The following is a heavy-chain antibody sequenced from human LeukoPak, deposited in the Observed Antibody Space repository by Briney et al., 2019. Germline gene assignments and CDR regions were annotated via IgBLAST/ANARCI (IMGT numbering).Heavy chain of an antibody. CDR1: GFTFSSYW. Sequence: PGGSLRLSCAASGFTFSSYWMHWVRQAPGKGLVWVSRINSDGSSTSYADSVKGRFTISRDNAKNTLYLQMNSLRAEDTAVYYCARVGDYYGSGSYYRYWGQGTLVTVSS. D-gene: IGHD3-10*01. CDR3: ARVGDYYGSGSYYRY. J-gene: IGHJ4*02. V-gene: IGHV3-74*01. CDR2: INSDGSST.